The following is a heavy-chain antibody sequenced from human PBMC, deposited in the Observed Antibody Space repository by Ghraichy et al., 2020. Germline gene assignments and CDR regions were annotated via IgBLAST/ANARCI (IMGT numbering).Heavy chain of an antibody. CDR3: ARQTIVVVPAAIPPFDY. D-gene: IGHD2-2*01. CDR1: GGSISSSSYY. CDR2: IYYSGST. Sequence: SETLSLTCTVSGGSISSSSYYWGWIRQPPGKGLEWIGSIYYSGSTYYNPSLKSRVTISVDTSKNQFSLKLSSVTAADTAVYYCARQTIVVVPAAIPPFDYWGQGTLVTVSS. J-gene: IGHJ4*02. V-gene: IGHV4-39*01.